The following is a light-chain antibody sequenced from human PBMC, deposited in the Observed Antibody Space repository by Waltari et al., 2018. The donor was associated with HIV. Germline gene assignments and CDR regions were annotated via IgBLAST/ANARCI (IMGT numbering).Light chain of an antibody. Sequence: QSALTQPRSVSGSPAQSVTISCTGTSSDVGGFNYVSWYQQHPGKAPKLIIYDVSKRPSGVPDRFSGSKSGNTASLTISGLQAEDEADCYCFSYSGSYTSVLFGGGTKLTVL. CDR2: DVS. CDR3: FSYSGSYTSVL. V-gene: IGLV2-11*01. CDR1: SSDVGGFNY. J-gene: IGLJ2*01.